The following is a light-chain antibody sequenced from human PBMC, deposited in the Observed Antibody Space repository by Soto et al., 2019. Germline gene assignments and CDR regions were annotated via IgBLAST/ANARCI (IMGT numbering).Light chain of an antibody. V-gene: IGLV1-40*01. Sequence: QSVLTQPPSVSGAPGQRVTISCTGSSSNIGAGYYVHWYQQLPGTAPKLLIYGNTNRPSGVPDRFSGSKSGTSASLAITGLQPEDEADYYCQSFDSSLGGWVFGGGTELTVL. CDR3: QSFDSSLGGWV. CDR1: SSNIGAGYY. CDR2: GNT. J-gene: IGLJ3*02.